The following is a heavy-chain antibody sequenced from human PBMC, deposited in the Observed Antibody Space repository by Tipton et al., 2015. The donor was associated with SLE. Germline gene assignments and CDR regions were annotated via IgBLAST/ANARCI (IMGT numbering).Heavy chain of an antibody. J-gene: IGHJ4*02. D-gene: IGHD6-6*01. CDR3: ARGGSLAALPDYFEY. Sequence: QVQLVQSGPEVKKPGSSVKVSCKASGGTFSSYAISWVRQAPGQGLEWMGGIIPIFGTANYAQKFQGRVTITTDESTSTAYMELSSLRSEDTAVYYCARGGSLAALPDYFEYWGQGTLVTVSS. V-gene: IGHV1-69*01. CDR2: IIPIFGTA. CDR1: GGTFSSYA.